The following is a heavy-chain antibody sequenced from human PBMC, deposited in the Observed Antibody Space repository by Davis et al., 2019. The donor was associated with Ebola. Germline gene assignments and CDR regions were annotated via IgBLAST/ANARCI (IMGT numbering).Heavy chain of an antibody. CDR3: AREVGREESDY. D-gene: IGHD1-26*01. J-gene: IGHJ4*02. CDR2: ISYDGSNK. Sequence: GESLKISCAASGFTFSSYAMHWVRQAPGKGLEWVAVISYDGSNKYYADSVKGRFTTSRDNSKNTLYLQMNSLRAEDTAVYYCAREVGREESDYWGQGTLVTVSS. CDR1: GFTFSSYA. V-gene: IGHV3-30-3*01.